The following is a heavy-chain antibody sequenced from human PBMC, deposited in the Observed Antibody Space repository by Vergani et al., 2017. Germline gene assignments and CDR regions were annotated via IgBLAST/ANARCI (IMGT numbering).Heavy chain of an antibody. CDR3: AKHFRGWGIDY. V-gene: IGHV3-30*02. CDR1: GFTWGNKA. D-gene: IGHD3-16*01. CDR2: IQFYGSNQ. J-gene: IGHJ4*02. Sequence: QVQLVESGGAVVQRGGSWRSSVETSGFTWGNKARRWIRQGPGKGLEFVAFIQFYGSNQYYADSVKGRFTLSRDFSKNTLYLQMNSLRTDDTATYYCAKHFRGWGIDYWGQGTQVIVSS.